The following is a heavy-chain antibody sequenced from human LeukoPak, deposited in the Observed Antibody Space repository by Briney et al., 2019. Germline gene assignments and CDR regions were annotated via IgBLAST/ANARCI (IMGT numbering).Heavy chain of an antibody. V-gene: IGHV3-48*04. CDR2: IRSSSSTT. Sequence: AGALRLSCAASGFTFSSYSRNWVRQAPGKGLEWASYIRSSSSTTYYADSAKGRFTISRDNAKNSLYLQMNSLRAEDTAVYYCARDGQNGELLTPGAFDIWGQGTMVTVSS. CDR1: GFTFSSYS. J-gene: IGHJ3*02. D-gene: IGHD1-26*01. CDR3: ARDGQNGELLTPGAFDI.